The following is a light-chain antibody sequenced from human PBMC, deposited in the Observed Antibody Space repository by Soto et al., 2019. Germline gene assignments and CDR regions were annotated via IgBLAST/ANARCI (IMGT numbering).Light chain of an antibody. J-gene: IGKJ2*01. Sequence: DIQMTQSPSSLSASVGDRVTITCRPSQSITTHLNWYQHKPGKAPKLLISAASSLQSGVPSRFSGGGSGTDFTLTISSLQPEDFATYYCQQGYSTPYTFGQGTKLEI. CDR1: QSITTH. CDR2: AAS. V-gene: IGKV1-39*01. CDR3: QQGYSTPYT.